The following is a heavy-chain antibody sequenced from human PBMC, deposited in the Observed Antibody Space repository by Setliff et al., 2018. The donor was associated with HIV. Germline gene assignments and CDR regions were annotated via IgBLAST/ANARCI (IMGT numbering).Heavy chain of an antibody. Sequence: SETLSLTCSVSGGSISDGGYYWSWIRQPAGKGLEWIGRFYSSDIIDYNPSLKSRVTISIDTSKNQFSLKLSSVTAADAAIYYCARGLVNLSRYYYYYMDVWGKGTTVTVSS. CDR3: ARGLVNLSRYYYYYMDV. CDR2: FYSSDII. V-gene: IGHV4-61*02. CDR1: GGSISDGGYY. D-gene: IGHD3-10*01. J-gene: IGHJ6*03.